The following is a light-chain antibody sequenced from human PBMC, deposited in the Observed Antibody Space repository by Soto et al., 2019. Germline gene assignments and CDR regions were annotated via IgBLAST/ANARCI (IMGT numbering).Light chain of an antibody. CDR2: GAS. CDR1: QSVSSD. J-gene: IGKJ1*01. CDR3: QQYNNWPPEGT. V-gene: IGKV3-15*01. Sequence: EIVMTQSPATLSVSPGERATLSCRASQSVSSDLAWYHQKPGQAPRLLIYGASTRATGIPARFSGSGSGTEFTLTISSLQSEDFAVYYCQQYNNWPPEGTFGQGTKVDI.